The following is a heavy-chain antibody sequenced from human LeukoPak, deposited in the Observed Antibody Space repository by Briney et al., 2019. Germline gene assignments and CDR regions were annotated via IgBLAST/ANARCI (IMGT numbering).Heavy chain of an antibody. J-gene: IGHJ3*02. Sequence: PSETLSLTCAVYAESFNGYYWSWIRQPPGKGLEWIGEINHSGSTNYNPSLKSRVTISVDTSNNQLSLKVNSVTAADTAMYYCVKSNSRYQPWTLDIWGRGTMVTVSS. CDR3: VKSNSRYQPWTLDI. CDR2: INHSGST. V-gene: IGHV4-34*01. CDR1: AESFNGYY. D-gene: IGHD2-2*01.